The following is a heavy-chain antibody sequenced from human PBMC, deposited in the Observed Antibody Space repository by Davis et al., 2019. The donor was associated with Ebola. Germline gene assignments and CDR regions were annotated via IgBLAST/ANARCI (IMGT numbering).Heavy chain of an antibody. J-gene: IGHJ5*02. CDR3: ARQGWSGYSLRHWLDP. CDR1: GGSIISSSSY. V-gene: IGHV4-39*01. D-gene: IGHD3-3*01. CDR2: IYYSGIT. Sequence: MPSETLSLTCTVSGGSIISSSSYWGWIRQPPRKGLEWIGSIYYSGITYYNPSFKSRVTISVDTSKNQFSLKLRSVTAADTAVYYCARQGWSGYSLRHWLDPWGRGTLVTVSS.